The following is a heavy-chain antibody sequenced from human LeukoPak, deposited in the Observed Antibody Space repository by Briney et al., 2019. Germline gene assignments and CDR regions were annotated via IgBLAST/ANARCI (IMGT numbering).Heavy chain of an antibody. V-gene: IGHV1-8*01. D-gene: IGHD6-13*01. CDR1: GYTFTSYD. CDR2: MNPNSGNT. J-gene: IGHJ5*02. CDR3: ARAQGPSSSWHNWFDP. Sequence: ASVKVSCKASGYTFTSYDINWVRQATGQGFEWMGWMNPNSGNTGYAQKFQGRVTMTRNTSISTAYMELSSLRSEDTAVYYCARAQGPSSSWHNWFDPWGQGTLVTVSS.